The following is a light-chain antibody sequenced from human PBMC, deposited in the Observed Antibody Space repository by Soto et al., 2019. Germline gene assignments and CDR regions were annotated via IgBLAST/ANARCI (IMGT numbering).Light chain of an antibody. J-gene: IGKJ5*01. CDR1: QSVGSN. Sequence: EILLTQSPATLPVSPGERATLSCRASQSVGSNLAWFQQKPGQAPRLLIYDASHRAAGIPARFSGSGFGTDFTLTISSLEPEDAAVYYCQQRSNWPPITFGQGTRLEIK. V-gene: IGKV3-11*01. CDR2: DAS. CDR3: QQRSNWPPIT.